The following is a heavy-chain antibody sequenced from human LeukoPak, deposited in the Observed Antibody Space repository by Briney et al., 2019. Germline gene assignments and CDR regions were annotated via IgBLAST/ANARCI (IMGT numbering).Heavy chain of an antibody. Sequence: TGGSLRLSCAGSGFTFTNYAMSWVRQAPGKGLEWVSAISGSGSSTYYAESVKGRFTISRDNAKNSLYLQMNSLRAEDTAVYYCAELGITMIGGVWGKGTTVTISS. J-gene: IGHJ6*04. CDR3: AELGITMIGGV. CDR1: GFTFTNYA. V-gene: IGHV3-23*01. D-gene: IGHD3-10*02. CDR2: ISGSGSST.